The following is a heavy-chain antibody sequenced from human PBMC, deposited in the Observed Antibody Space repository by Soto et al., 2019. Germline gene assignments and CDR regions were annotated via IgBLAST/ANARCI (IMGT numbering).Heavy chain of an antibody. V-gene: IGHV3-33*01. CDR1: GFTFSSYG. Sequence: QVQLVESGGGVVQPGRSLRLSCAASGFTFSSYGMHWVRQAPGKGLEWVAVIWYDGSNKYYAYSVKGRFTISRDNSKNTLYLKMNSLRAEDTAVYYCARDAAVADEDAIDIWGQGTMVTVSS. J-gene: IGHJ3*02. D-gene: IGHD6-19*01. CDR2: IWYDGSNK. CDR3: ARDAAVADEDAIDI.